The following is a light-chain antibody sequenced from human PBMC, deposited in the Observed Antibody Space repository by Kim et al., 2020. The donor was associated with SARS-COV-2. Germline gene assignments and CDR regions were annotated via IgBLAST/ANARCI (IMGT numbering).Light chain of an antibody. CDR2: EDN. Sequence: GKSVTISCTRSSGSIASNYVQWYQQRPGGAPTTVIYEDNQRPSGVPDRFSGSIDSSSNSASLTISGLKTEDEADYYCQSYDSSNQVFGGGTQLTVL. CDR3: QSYDSSNQV. V-gene: IGLV6-57*03. J-gene: IGLJ3*02. CDR1: SGSIASNY.